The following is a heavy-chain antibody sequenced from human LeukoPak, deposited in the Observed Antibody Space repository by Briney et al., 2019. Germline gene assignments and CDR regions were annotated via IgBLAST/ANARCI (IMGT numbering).Heavy chain of an antibody. V-gene: IGHV3-21*01. CDR3: ARGRQGNSLRRFDY. CDR2: ISSSSSYI. Sequence: GGSLRLSCSASGFTFNTYSMNWVRQAPGKGLEWVSSISSSSSYIYYADSVKGRFTISRDNAKNSLYLQMNSLRAEDTAVYYCARGRQGNSLRRFDYWGQGTLVTVSS. J-gene: IGHJ4*02. D-gene: IGHD4-23*01. CDR1: GFTFNTYS.